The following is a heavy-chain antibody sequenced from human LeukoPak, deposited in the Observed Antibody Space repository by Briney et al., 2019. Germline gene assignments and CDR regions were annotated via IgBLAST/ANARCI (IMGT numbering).Heavy chain of an antibody. D-gene: IGHD6-6*01. CDR2: IYYSGST. CDR3: ARWPSIAARPDYYYYYMDV. CDR1: GGSISSGGYY. V-gene: IGHV4-31*03. Sequence: SETLSLTCTVSGGSISSGGYYWSWIRQHPGKGLEWIGYIYYSGSTYYNPSLKSRVTISVDTSKNQFSLKLSSVTAADTAVYYCARWPSIAARPDYYYYYMDVWGKGTTVTVSS. J-gene: IGHJ6*03.